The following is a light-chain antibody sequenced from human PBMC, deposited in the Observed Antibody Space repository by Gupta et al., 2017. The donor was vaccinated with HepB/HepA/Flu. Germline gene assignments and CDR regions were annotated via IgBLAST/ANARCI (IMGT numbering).Light chain of an antibody. CDR1: RTLLHNDGYHF. Sequence: DIVMTQSPLPLAVPPVVPASISCRSSRTLLHNDGYHFLNWYLQKPGQSPHLLIYVASSRASGVPDRFNGSGSGTDFTLHIARVEAEDVGVYFCMQTLDSPYTFGPGTKLKI. J-gene: IGKJ2*01. CDR2: VAS. CDR3: MQTLDSPYT. V-gene: IGKV2-28*01.